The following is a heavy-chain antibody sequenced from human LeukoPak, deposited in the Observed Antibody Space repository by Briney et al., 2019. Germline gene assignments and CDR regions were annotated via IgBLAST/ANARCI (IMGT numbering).Heavy chain of an antibody. Sequence: ASVKVSCKASGYTFTIYYIHWVRQAPGQGLEWMGLINPSGGSTNYAQKFQGRVTMTRDTSTSTVYMELSSLRSEDTAVYYCARVAAEVVGVPGAIGFGWLRRDYYYMDVWGKGTTVTVSS. D-gene: IGHD2-2*02. CDR1: GYTFTIYY. CDR3: ARVAAEVVGVPGAIGFGWLRRDYYYMDV. V-gene: IGHV1-46*01. CDR2: INPSGGST. J-gene: IGHJ6*03.